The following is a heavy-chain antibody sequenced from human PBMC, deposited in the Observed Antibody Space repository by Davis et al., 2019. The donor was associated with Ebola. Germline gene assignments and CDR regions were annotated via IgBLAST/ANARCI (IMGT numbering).Heavy chain of an antibody. CDR3: ARGDDYPFYMDV. D-gene: IGHD3-16*01. Sequence: SETLSLTCAVSGGSISSSNWWSWVRQPPGKGLEWIGEIYHSGSTNYNPSLKSRVTISVDTSKNQFSLNLRSVTAADTAMYYCARGDDYPFYMDVWGKGTTVTVSS. CDR1: GGSISSSNW. CDR2: IYHSGST. J-gene: IGHJ6*03. V-gene: IGHV4-4*02.